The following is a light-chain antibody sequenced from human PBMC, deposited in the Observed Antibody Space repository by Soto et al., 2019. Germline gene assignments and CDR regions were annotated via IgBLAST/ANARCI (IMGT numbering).Light chain of an antibody. CDR2: EGS. Sequence: QSVLTQPASVSGSPGQSITISCTGTSSDVGNYNLVSWYQQHPGKAPKLMIYEGSKRPSGVSNRFSGSKSGNTASLTISGLQAEDEADYYCCSYAGSSPWVFGGGTQLTVL. CDR3: CSYAGSSPWV. V-gene: IGLV2-23*01. CDR1: SSDVGNYNL. J-gene: IGLJ3*02.